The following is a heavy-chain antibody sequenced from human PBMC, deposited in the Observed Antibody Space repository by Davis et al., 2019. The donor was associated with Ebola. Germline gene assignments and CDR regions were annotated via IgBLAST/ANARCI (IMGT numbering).Heavy chain of an antibody. V-gene: IGHV3-23*01. D-gene: IGHD3-22*01. Sequence: GGSLRLSCAASGFTFSSYAMSWVRQAPGKGLEWVSAISGSGGSTYYANSVKGRFTISRDNSKNTLYLQMNSLSAEDTALYYCAKDYYDSSGRYFDLWGRGTLVTVSS. CDR1: GFTFSSYA. CDR3: AKDYYDSSGRYFDL. CDR2: ISGSGGST. J-gene: IGHJ2*01.